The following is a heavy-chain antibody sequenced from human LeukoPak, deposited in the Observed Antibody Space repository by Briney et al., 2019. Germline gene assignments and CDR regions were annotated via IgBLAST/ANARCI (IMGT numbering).Heavy chain of an antibody. V-gene: IGHV1-2*02. D-gene: IGHD2-21*02. J-gene: IGHJ3*02. CDR1: GYTFTGYY. CDR3: ARVLSGDSYDAFDI. CDR2: INPNSGGT. Sequence: ASVKVSCKASGYTFTGYYMHWVRQAPGQGLEWMGWINPNSGGTNYALKFQGRVTMTRDTSISTAYMELSSLRSDDTAVYYCARVLSGDSYDAFDIWGQGTMVTVSS.